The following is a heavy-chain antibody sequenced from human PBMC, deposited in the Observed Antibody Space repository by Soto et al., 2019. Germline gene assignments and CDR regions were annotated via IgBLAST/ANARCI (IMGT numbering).Heavy chain of an antibody. CDR2: IYYSGST. V-gene: IGHV4-61*01. CDR1: GGSVSSGSYY. CDR3: ARGIEGWYQGRYYYGMDV. D-gene: IGHD6-19*01. J-gene: IGHJ6*02. Sequence: QVQLQESGPGLVKPSETLSLTCTVSGGSVSSGSYYWSWIRQPPGKGLEWIGYIYYSGSTNYNPSLTCRVTIAVDTSKKQFSLKLSSVPAADTAVYYCARGIEGWYQGRYYYGMDVWGQGTTVTVSS.